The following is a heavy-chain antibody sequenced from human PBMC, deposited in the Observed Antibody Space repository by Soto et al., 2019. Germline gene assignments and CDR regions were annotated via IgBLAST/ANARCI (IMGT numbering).Heavy chain of an antibody. CDR1: GFTFSTYS. CDR3: ARGAYCGGDCFYFDY. Sequence: GGSLRLSCAASGFTFSTYSMNWVRQAPGKGLEWVSYISSSSSTIYYADSVKGRFTISRDNAKNSLYLQMNSLRDEDTAVYYCARGAYCGGDCFYFDYWGQGTLVTVSS. CDR2: ISSSSSTI. V-gene: IGHV3-48*02. J-gene: IGHJ4*02. D-gene: IGHD2-21*02.